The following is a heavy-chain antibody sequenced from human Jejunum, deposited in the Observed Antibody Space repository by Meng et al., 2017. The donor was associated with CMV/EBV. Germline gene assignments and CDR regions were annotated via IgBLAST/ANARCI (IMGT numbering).Heavy chain of an antibody. CDR2: INTSVGYT. CDR1: GYTFTNYY. CDR3: ARASRVLGGFDY. D-gene: IGHD3-16*01. V-gene: IGHV1-46*01. J-gene: IGHJ4*02. Sequence: QGLRVEAGAEVKKPGATVKVSCKASGYTFTNYYMHWARQAPGQGLEWMVIINTSVGYTSHAQKFQGRVTMTRDTSTSTVHMEVSSLRSADTAVYYCARASRVLGGFDYWGQGTLVTVSS.